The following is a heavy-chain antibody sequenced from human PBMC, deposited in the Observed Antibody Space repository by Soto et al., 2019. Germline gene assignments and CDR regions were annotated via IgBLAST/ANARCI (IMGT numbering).Heavy chain of an antibody. CDR3: ARGEAFYDYGDYGASYYFDY. CDR2: ITAYNGNT. D-gene: IGHD4-17*01. V-gene: IGHV1-18*01. J-gene: IGHJ4*02. CDR1: GYTFTSYG. Sequence: VPVKVGCKASGYTFTSYGISWVQQAPGQGLEWMGWITAYNGNTNYAQKLQGRVTMTTDTSTSTAYMELRSLRSDDTAVYYCARGEAFYDYGDYGASYYFDYWGQGTLVTVSS.